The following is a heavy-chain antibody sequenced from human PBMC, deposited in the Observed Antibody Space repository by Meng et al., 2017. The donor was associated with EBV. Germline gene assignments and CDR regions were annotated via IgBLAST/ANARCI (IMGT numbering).Heavy chain of an antibody. CDR1: GSTFTSYY. Sequence: QGQLGQSGAEVKKPGAPVNVSCKPSGSTFTSYYLHWLRQAPGQGLEWMGIIIPAGGNTNYEPKFRGRFTMTRDTSTSTVYMDLSILTSEDTAVYYCVRELVGGTFDYWGQGTLVTVSS. D-gene: IGHD1/OR15-1a*01. J-gene: IGHJ4*02. CDR3: VRELVGGTFDY. V-gene: IGHV1-46*01. CDR2: IIPAGGNT.